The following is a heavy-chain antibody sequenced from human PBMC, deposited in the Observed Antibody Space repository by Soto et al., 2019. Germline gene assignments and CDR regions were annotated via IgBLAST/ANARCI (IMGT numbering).Heavy chain of an antibody. CDR1: GFSFSNAW. CDR3: TSVLDLDY. J-gene: IGHJ4*02. V-gene: IGHV3-74*01. Sequence: GGSLRLSXAASGFSFSNAWMHWVRQVPGEGLEWVATISDGGTTINTADSVKGRFTVSRDDAKNTVYLQMNSLRAGDTALYYCTSVLDLDYWGQGTLVTSPQ. CDR2: ISDGGTTI. D-gene: IGHD2-8*02.